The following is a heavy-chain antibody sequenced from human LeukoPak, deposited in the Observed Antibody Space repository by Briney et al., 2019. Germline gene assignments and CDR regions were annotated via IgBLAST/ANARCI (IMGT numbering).Heavy chain of an antibody. CDR3: ARFYRGYCSSTSCYTRGYYGMDV. J-gene: IGHJ6*02. D-gene: IGHD2-2*02. V-gene: IGHV3-13*01. CDR2: IGTAGDT. Sequence: PGGSLRLSCAASGFTFSSYDMHWVRQATGKGLEWVSAIGTAGDTYYPGSVKGRFTISRENAKNSLYLQMNSLRAGDTAVYYCARFYRGYCSSTSCYTRGYYGMDVWGQGTTVTVSS. CDR1: GFTFSSYD.